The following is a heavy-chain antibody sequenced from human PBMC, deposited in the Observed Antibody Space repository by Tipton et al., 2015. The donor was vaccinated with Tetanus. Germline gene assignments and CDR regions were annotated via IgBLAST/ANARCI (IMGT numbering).Heavy chain of an antibody. CDR2: VSSSGAS. CDR1: GGSLRGGDHY. V-gene: IGHV4-61*08. Sequence: GLVKPSETLALMRTVSGGSLRGGDHYWSWIRQPPGKGLEWLGYVSSSGASNPNYFLKDRVTLSRDTSKKQFSLNLTSVTAADTAVYYCARGGVFRDKVVVAGPSGTQLFTLWGQGAVVIVSA. CDR3: ARGGVFRDKVVVAGPSGTQLFTL. D-gene: IGHD2-15*01. J-gene: IGHJ4*02.